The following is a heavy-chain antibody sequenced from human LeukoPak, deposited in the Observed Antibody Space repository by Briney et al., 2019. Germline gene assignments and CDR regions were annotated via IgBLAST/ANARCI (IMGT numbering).Heavy chain of an antibody. Sequence: GGSLRLSCAASEFSVGSNYMTWVRQAPGKGLEWVAFIRYDGSNKYYADSVKGRFTISRDNSKNTMYLQMNSLRAEDTAVYYCARMVRGVIAQTGGWAFDIWGQGTMVTVSS. V-gene: IGHV3-30*02. CDR3: ARMVRGVIAQTGGWAFDI. CDR2: IRYDGSNK. J-gene: IGHJ3*02. CDR1: EFSVGSNY. D-gene: IGHD3-10*01.